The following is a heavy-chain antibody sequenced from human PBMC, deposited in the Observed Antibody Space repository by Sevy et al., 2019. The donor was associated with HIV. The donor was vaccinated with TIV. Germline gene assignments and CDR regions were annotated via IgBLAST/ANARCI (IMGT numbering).Heavy chain of an antibody. J-gene: IGHJ4*02. CDR2: MNPDSGNT. D-gene: IGHD1-1*01. V-gene: IGHV1-8*01. CDR1: GYTFTSYD. CDR3: AREWGPELEDPHSWLGY. Sequence: ASVKVSCKASGYTFTSYDINWVRQATGQGLEWIGWMNPDSGNTGSAQKFQGRVTMTRNTSIATAYMELSGLRSEDTVVYYCAREWGPELEDPHSWLGYWGQGTLVTVSS.